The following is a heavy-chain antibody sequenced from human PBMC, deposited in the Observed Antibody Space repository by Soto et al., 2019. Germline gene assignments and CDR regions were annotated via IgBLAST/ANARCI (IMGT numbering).Heavy chain of an antibody. V-gene: IGHV3-33*08. CDR2: IWYDGSNK. J-gene: IGHJ6*02. Sequence: QVQLVDSGGGVVQPGGSLRLSCTTSGFTFNTYGMYWVRQAPGKGLEWVAIIWYDGSNKYYGDSVKGRFTISRDNSKNTLYLQMNSLRAEDTALYYCARGDCTGAYCYSWPFNYGVDVWGQGTTVTVSS. CDR3: ARGDCTGAYCYSWPFNYGVDV. D-gene: IGHD2-15*01. CDR1: GFTFNTYG.